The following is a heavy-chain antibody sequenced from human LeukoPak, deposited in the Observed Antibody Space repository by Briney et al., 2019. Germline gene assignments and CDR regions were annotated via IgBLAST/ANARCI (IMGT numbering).Heavy chain of an antibody. Sequence: PSETLSLTCTVSGGSISSYYWSWIRQPAGKGLEWIGYIYYSGSTNYNPSLKSRVTISVDTSKNQFSLKLSSVTAADTAVYYCARVGDYYYYGMDVWGQGTTVTVSS. J-gene: IGHJ6*02. CDR1: GGSISSYY. CDR2: IYYSGST. CDR3: ARVGDYYYYGMDV. V-gene: IGHV4-59*01.